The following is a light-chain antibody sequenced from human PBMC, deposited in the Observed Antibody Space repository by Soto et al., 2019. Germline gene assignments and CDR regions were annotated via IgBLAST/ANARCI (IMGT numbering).Light chain of an antibody. CDR3: QHYNNWPPWT. CDR1: QSVSSR. CDR2: GAS. Sequence: EIVMTQSPGTLSLSPGERATLSCRASQSVSSRLAWYQQKPGQAPRLLISGASSRATGIPDRFSGSGSGTDFTLTISRLEPEDFALYYCQHYNNWPPWTFGQGTKWIS. V-gene: IGKV3-20*01. J-gene: IGKJ1*01.